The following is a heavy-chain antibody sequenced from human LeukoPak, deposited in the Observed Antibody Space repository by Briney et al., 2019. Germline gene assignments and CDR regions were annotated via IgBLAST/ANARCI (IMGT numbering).Heavy chain of an antibody. CDR3: AGDRGEDYSIAPLDY. CDR1: GFTFSSYS. D-gene: IGHD4-11*01. CDR2: ISSSSSYI. Sequence: PGGSLRLSCAASGFTFSSYSMNWVRQAPGKGLEWVSSISSSSSYIYYADSVKGRFTISRDNAKNSLYLQMNSLRAEDTAVYYCAGDRGEDYSIAPLDYWGQGTLVTVSS. J-gene: IGHJ4*02. V-gene: IGHV3-21*01.